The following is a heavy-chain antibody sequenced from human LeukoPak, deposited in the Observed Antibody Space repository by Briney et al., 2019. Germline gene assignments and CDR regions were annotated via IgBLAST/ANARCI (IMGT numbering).Heavy chain of an antibody. CDR1: GGSFSGYY. J-gene: IGHJ5*02. CDR3: ARWVVLRFLEWRRGFDP. Sequence: SETLSLTCAVYGGSFSGYYWSWIRQPPGKGLEWIGEINHSGSTNYNPSLKSRVTISVDTSKNQFSLKLSSVTAADTAVYYCARWVVLRFLEWRRGFDPWGQGTLVTVSS. CDR2: INHSGST. D-gene: IGHD3-3*01. V-gene: IGHV4-34*01.